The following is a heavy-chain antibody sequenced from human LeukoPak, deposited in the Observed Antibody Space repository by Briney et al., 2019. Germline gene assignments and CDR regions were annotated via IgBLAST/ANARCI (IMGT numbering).Heavy chain of an antibody. CDR2: IYSGGST. V-gene: IGHV3-66*01. Sequence: GGSLRLSCAASGFTVSSNYMSWVRQAPGKGLEWVSVIYSGGSTYYADSVKGRFTISRDNSKNTLYLQMNSLRAEDTAVYYCARDGPYCGGDCYSGVFDYWGQGTLVTVSS. D-gene: IGHD2-21*02. CDR1: GFTVSSNY. J-gene: IGHJ4*02. CDR3: ARDGPYCGGDCYSGVFDY.